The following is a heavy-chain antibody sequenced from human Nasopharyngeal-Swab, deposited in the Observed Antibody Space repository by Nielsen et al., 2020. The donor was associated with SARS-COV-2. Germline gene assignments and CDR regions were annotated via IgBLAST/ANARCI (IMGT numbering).Heavy chain of an antibody. V-gene: IGHV4-34*01. Sequence: SETLSLTCAVYGGSFSGYYWSWIRQPPGKGLEWIGEINHSGSTNYNPSLKSRVTISVDTSKNPFSLKLSSVTAADTAVYYCARDRKLAAAGTGRCGYFQHWGQGTLVTVSS. CDR1: GGSFSGYY. CDR3: ARDRKLAAAGTGRCGYFQH. CDR2: INHSGST. J-gene: IGHJ1*01. D-gene: IGHD6-13*01.